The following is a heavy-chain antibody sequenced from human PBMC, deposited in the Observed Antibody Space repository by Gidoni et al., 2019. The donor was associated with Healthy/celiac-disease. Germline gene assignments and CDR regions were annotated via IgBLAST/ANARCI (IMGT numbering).Heavy chain of an antibody. CDR1: GFPFSSSW. CDR2: IKQDGSEK. D-gene: IGHD2-15*01. CDR3: ARDIGYCSGGSCSPLDY. Sequence: EVQLVESGGGLVQPGGSLRLPCAASGFPFSSSWMSWVRQAPGKGLEWVANIKQDGSEKYYVDSVKGRFTISRDNAKNSLYLQMNSLRAEDTAVYYCARDIGYCSGGSCSPLDYWGQGTLVTVSS. J-gene: IGHJ4*02. V-gene: IGHV3-7*05.